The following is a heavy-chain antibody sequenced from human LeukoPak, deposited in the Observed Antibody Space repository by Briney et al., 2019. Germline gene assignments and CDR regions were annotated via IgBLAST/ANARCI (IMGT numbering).Heavy chain of an antibody. V-gene: IGHV1-69*13. D-gene: IGHD1-14*01. CDR3: ARDAGPGGYYYYMDV. CDR2: IIPIFGTA. J-gene: IGHJ6*03. Sequence: ASVKVSCKASGGTFSSYAISWVRQAPGQGLEWMGGIIPIFGTANYAQKFQGRVTITADESTSTAYMELSSLRSEDTAVYYCARDAGPGGYYYYMDVWGKGTTVTVSS. CDR1: GGTFSSYA.